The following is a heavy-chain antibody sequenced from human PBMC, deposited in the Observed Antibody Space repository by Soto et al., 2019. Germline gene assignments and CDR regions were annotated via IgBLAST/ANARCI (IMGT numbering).Heavy chain of an antibody. Sequence: SETLSLTCTVSGDSISTADYYWSWIRQPPGKGLEWVGYIYYSGTIYYNPSLKGRLTISVDTPKNQFSLKLSSVTAADTAVYYCARVTRYYYDSSGHLFDYWGQGSLVTSPQ. CDR1: GDSISTADYY. CDR2: IYYSGTI. V-gene: IGHV4-30-4*01. CDR3: ARVTRYYYDSSGHLFDY. J-gene: IGHJ4*02. D-gene: IGHD3-22*01.